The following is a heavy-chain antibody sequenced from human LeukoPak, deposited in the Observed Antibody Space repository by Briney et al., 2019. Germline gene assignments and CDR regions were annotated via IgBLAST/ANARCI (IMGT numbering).Heavy chain of an antibody. V-gene: IGHV3-30*03. J-gene: IGHJ4*02. Sequence: GGSLRLPCAASGFTFSNYVIHWVRQAPGKGLEWVAIISYDGSNEKYADSVKGRFTISRDNSKNTLYLQMNSLRPEDTAVYYCARAKRWIGSSWHFDNWGQGTLVTVSS. D-gene: IGHD6-13*01. CDR1: GFTFSNYV. CDR3: ARAKRWIGSSWHFDN. CDR2: ISYDGSNE.